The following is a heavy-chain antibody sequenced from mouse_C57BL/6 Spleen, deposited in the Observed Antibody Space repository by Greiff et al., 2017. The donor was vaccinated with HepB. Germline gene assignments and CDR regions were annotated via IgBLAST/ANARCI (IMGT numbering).Heavy chain of an antibody. CDR1: GYTFTSYW. J-gene: IGHJ4*01. D-gene: IGHD1-1*01. CDR3: ARGGYGSSYDAMDY. Sequence: QVQLKQPGAELVKPGASVKLSCKASGYTFTSYWMHWVKQRPGRGLEWIGRIDPNSGGTKYNEKFKSKATLTVDKPSSTAYMQLSSLTSEDSAVYYCARGGYGSSYDAMDYWGQGTSVTVSS. V-gene: IGHV1-72*01. CDR2: IDPNSGGT.